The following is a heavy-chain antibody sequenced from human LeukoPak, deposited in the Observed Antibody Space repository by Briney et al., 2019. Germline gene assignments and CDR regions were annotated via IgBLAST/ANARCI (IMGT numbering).Heavy chain of an antibody. CDR1: GFTFSSYG. J-gene: IGHJ4*02. CDR2: ISGSGGST. CDR3: AKAGRYSGHLDY. Sequence: GGTLRLSCAASGFTFSSYGMSWVRQAPGKGLEWVSAISGSGGSTYYADSVKGRFTISRDNSKNTLYLQMNSLRAEDTAVYYCAKAGRYSGHLDYWGQGTLVTVSS. V-gene: IGHV3-23*01. D-gene: IGHD5-12*01.